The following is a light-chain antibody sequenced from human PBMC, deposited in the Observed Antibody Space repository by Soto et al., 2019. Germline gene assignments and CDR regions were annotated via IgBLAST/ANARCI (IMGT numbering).Light chain of an antibody. J-gene: IGLJ1*01. CDR1: STDFVSYNR. CDR2: EVS. V-gene: IGLV2-18*01. CDR3: SLYTSENAYV. Sequence: QSVLTHPPSVSGSPGQSVTISCTGTSTDFVSYNRVSWYQQPPGTAPKLMIYEVSKRPSGVPDRFSGSKSGNTASLTISGLQAADEADYYCSLYTSENAYVFGTGTKATVL.